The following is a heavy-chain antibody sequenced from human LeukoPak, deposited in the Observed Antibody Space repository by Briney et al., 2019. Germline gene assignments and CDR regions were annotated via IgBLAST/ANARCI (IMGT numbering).Heavy chain of an antibody. Sequence: PSETLSLTCTVSGGSISSHYWGWIRQPPGKGREWIGYISYSGSTNYNPSLKSRVTISVDTSKIQFSLKLRSVTAADTAVYYCARVGVDGYTYGYPEYWGQGTLVTVSS. CDR3: ARVGVDGYTYGYPEY. J-gene: IGHJ4*02. D-gene: IGHD5-18*01. CDR1: GGSISSHY. V-gene: IGHV4-59*11. CDR2: ISYSGST.